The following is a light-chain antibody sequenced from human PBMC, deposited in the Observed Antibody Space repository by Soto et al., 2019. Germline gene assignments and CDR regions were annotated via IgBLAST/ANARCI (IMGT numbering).Light chain of an antibody. CDR1: QSISRL. CDR2: DAS. CDR3: QQYEDYWS. V-gene: IGKV1-5*01. Sequence: DIQMTQSPSTLSASVGDRVIIACRASQSISRLLAWYQQKPGKAPKLLIYDASSLESGVPSRFSGSGSGTEFTLTICSLQPDDFASYYCQQYEDYWSFGQGTKV. J-gene: IGKJ1*01.